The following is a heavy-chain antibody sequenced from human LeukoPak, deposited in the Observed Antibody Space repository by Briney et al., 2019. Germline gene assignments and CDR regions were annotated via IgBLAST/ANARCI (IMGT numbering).Heavy chain of an antibody. CDR3: ARQENYYDSSGYLDY. V-gene: IGHV5-51*01. Sequence: PGESLQISSKASGYIFSSYWIGCVRQMPGKGLEWMGIIYPGDSDTRYSPSFQGQVTISADKSTSTAYLQWSSLKASDAAMYYCARQENYYDSSGYLDYWGQGTLVIVSS. CDR1: GYIFSSYW. CDR2: IYPGDSDT. D-gene: IGHD3-22*01. J-gene: IGHJ4*02.